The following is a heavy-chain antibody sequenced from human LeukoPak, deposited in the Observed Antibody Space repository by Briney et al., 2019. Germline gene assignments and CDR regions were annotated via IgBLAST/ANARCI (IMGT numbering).Heavy chain of an antibody. Sequence: GGSLRLSCAASGFTFNNYAMHWVRQAPGKGLEWVAVISFDGNDQYYADSVRGRFTISRDNSENTLYLQMSSLRVEDMAVYFCAKVFVLMRGTPENWFDPWGQGTLVTVSS. CDR1: GFTFNNYA. D-gene: IGHD1-14*01. CDR3: AKVFVLMRGTPENWFDP. CDR2: ISFDGNDQ. J-gene: IGHJ5*02. V-gene: IGHV3-30*18.